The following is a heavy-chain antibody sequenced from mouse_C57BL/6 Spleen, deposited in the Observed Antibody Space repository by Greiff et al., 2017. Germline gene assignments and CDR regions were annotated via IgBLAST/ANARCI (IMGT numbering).Heavy chain of an antibody. Sequence: EVQLQQSGPGLVKPSQSLSLTCSVTGYSITSGYYWNWIRQFPGNKLEWMGFISYDGSNNYNPSLKNRISITRDTSKNQFFLKLNSVTTEDTATCDGAYYGGSYDWYFDVWGTGTTVTVSS. CDR1: GYSITSGYY. V-gene: IGHV3-6*01. J-gene: IGHJ1*03. CDR3: AYYGGSYDWYFDV. CDR2: ISYDGSN. D-gene: IGHD1-1*01.